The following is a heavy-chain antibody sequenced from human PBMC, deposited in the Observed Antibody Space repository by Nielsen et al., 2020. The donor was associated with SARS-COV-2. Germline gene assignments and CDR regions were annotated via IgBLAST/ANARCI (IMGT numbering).Heavy chain of an antibody. CDR1: GYTYSRYG. Sequence: ASVKVSCKASGYTYSRYGISWLRQAPGQGLEWMGWISADDGDTKYAQKVKGRMTMTIDTSASTAYMELRSLRSDDTAVYYCARGGYSYGYPFDYWGQGTLVTVSS. CDR3: ARGGYSYGYPFDY. J-gene: IGHJ4*02. D-gene: IGHD5-18*01. CDR2: ISADDGDT. V-gene: IGHV1-18*04.